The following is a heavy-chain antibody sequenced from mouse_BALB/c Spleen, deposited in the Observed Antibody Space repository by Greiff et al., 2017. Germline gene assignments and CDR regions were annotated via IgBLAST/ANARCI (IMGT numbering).Heavy chain of an antibody. CDR1: GYAFTNYL. J-gene: IGHJ4*01. D-gene: IGHD2-10*02. Sequence: QVQLQQSGAELVRPGTSVKVSCKASGYAFTNYLIEWVKQRPGQGLEWIGVINPGSGGTNYKEKFKGKATLTADKSSSTAYMQLSSLTSDDSAVYFCARRYGNYGAMDYWGQGTSVTVSS. V-gene: IGHV1-54*01. CDR3: ARRYGNYGAMDY. CDR2: INPGSGGT.